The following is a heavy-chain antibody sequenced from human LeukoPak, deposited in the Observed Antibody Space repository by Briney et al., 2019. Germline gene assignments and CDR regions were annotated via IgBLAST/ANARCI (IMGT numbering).Heavy chain of an antibody. CDR1: GFTFSSYW. D-gene: IGHD2-2*01. CDR3: AKGIVVVPTARRKYFDY. Sequence: GGSLRLSCAASGFTFSSYWMSWVRQAPGKGLEWVANIKQDGSEKYYVDSVKGRFTISRDNAKSSLSLQMNSLRADDTAVYYCAKGIVVVPTARRKYFDYWGQGTPVTVSS. V-gene: IGHV3-7*05. J-gene: IGHJ4*02. CDR2: IKQDGSEK.